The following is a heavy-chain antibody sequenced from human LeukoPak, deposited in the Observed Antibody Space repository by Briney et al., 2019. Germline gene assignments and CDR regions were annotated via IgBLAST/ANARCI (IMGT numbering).Heavy chain of an antibody. V-gene: IGHV3-23*01. Sequence: GGSLRLSCAASEFDFSSHAMTWVRQAPGKGLEWVSAISGSGGSTYYADSVKGRFTISRGNAKNSLYLQMNSLRPEDTALYYCAKDICSSTSCGNDYWGQGTLVTVSS. CDR3: AKDICSSTSCGNDY. CDR1: EFDFSSHA. J-gene: IGHJ4*02. D-gene: IGHD2-2*01. CDR2: ISGSGGST.